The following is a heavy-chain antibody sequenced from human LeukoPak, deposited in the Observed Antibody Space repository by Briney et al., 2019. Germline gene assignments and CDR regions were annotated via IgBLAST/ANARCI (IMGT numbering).Heavy chain of an antibody. J-gene: IGHJ4*02. CDR3: ARSGYNWNDVIFFDY. D-gene: IGHD1-1*01. V-gene: IGHV3-21*01. CDR1: GFTFSGYT. CDR2: IISSSSFI. Sequence: SVGSLRVSCAASGFTFSGYTMNWVRQAPGKGLEWVSSIISSSSFIYYADSVKGRFTISRENAKNSLYLQMHSLRAEDTAVYYCARSGYNWNDVIFFDYWGQGTLVTVST.